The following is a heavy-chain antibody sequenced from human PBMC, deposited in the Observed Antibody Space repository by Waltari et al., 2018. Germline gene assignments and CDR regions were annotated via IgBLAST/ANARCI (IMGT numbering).Heavy chain of an antibody. V-gene: IGHV4-61*02. Sequence: QVHLQESGPGLVKPSQTLSLTCTVPGGSITTGSYFRSWNRQPAGKGLEWIGRIFTTGSTNYNSSLKSRVTVSLDTSQNQFPLRLTSVTAADTAVYYCARDRPLVRGLGVFDIWGQGAMVIVSS. CDR2: IFTTGST. CDR3: ARDRPLVRGLGVFDI. D-gene: IGHD3-10*01. CDR1: GGSITTGSYF. J-gene: IGHJ3*02.